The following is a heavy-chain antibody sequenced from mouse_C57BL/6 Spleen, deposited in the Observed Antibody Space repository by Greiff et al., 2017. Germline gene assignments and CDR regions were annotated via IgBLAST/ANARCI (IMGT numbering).Heavy chain of an antibody. D-gene: IGHD1-1*01. CDR3: ARGGYYGSSPYYFDY. V-gene: IGHV1-82*01. CDR2: IYPGDGDT. CDR1: GYAFSSSW. J-gene: IGHJ2*01. Sequence: QVQLQQSGPELVKPGASVKISCKASGYAFSSSWMNWVKQRPGKGLEWIGRIYPGDGDTNYNGKFKGKATLTADKSSSTAYMQLSSLTSEDSAVXFCARGGYYGSSPYYFDYWGQGTTLTVSS.